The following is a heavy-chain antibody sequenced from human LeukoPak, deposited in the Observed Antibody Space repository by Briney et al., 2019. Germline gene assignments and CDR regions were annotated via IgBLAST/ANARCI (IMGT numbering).Heavy chain of an antibody. V-gene: IGHV3-66*01. CDR1: GFTVSSNY. CDR2: IYSGGST. J-gene: IGHJ3*02. CDR3: ARVGGSSWYGAFDI. Sequence: GGSLRLSCAASGFTVSSNYMSWVRQAPGKGLEWVSVIYSGGSTYYADSVKGRFTISRDNSKNTLYLQMNSLGAEDTAVYYCARVGGSSWYGAFDIWGQGTMVTVSS. D-gene: IGHD6-13*01.